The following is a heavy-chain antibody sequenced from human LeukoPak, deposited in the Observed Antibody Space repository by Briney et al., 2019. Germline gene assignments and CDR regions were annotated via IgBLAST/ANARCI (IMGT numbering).Heavy chain of an antibody. CDR2: INPNTGGT. CDR1: GYTFTVYY. J-gene: IGHJ4*02. V-gene: IGHV1-2*02. CDR3: ARGPYDRYTAMPYYFDY. Sequence: ASVKVSFKASGYTFTVYYMHWVRQAPGQGLEWMGWINPNTGGTNYAQKFQGRVTMTRDTSISTAYMELSRLRSDDTAVYYCARGPYDRYTAMPYYFDYWGQGTLVTVSS. D-gene: IGHD5-18*01.